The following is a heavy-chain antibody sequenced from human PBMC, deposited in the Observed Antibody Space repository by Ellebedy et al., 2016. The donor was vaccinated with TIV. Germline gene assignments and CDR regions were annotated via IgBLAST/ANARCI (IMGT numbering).Heavy chain of an antibody. Sequence: GGSLRLSXAASGFTLTNYGMSWVRQAPGKGLEWGSAIGDSGTTYYADSVKGRFTISRDTSKNTLYLQMNSLRGEDTAVYYCAKARGSSSFFDYWGRGTLVTVSS. CDR2: IGDSGTT. CDR3: AKARGSSSFFDY. J-gene: IGHJ4*02. V-gene: IGHV3-23*01. D-gene: IGHD6-6*01. CDR1: GFTLTNYG.